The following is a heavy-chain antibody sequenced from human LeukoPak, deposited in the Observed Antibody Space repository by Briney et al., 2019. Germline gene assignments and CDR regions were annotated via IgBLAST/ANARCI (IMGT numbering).Heavy chain of an antibody. CDR2: IRYDGSNK. D-gene: IGHD4-23*01. J-gene: IGHJ4*02. CDR3: AKTLSFYGGSDY. Sequence: GGSLRLSCAASGFTFSSYGMHWVRQAPGKGLEWVAFIRYDGSNKYYADSVKGRFTISRDNSKNTLYLQMNSLRAEDKAVYYCAKTLSFYGGSDYWGQGTLVTVSS. CDR1: GFTFSSYG. V-gene: IGHV3-30*02.